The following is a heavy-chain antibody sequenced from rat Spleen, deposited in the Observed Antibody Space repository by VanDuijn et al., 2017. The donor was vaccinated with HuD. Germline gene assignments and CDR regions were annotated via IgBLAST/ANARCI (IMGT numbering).Heavy chain of an antibody. V-gene: IGHV5-25*01. J-gene: IGHJ4*01. CDR2: ITTSGIRT. CDR3: ANLGVVMDA. Sequence: EVQLVESGGGLIQPGRSLKLSCAASGFTFSNYYMAWVRQAPKKGLEWVATITTSGIRTYYADSVKGRFIISRDNLKSSQYLQMNSLRYEDTATYYCANLGVVMDAWGQGTSVTVSS. CDR1: GFTFSNYY. D-gene: IGHD2-1*01.